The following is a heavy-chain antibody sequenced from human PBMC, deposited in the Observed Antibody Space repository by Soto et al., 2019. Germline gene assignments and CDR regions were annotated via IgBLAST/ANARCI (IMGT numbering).Heavy chain of an antibody. CDR2: ISYDGSNK. V-gene: IGHV3-30*18. CDR1: GFTVSSNY. Sequence: GGSLRLSCASSGFTVSSNYMSWVCQAPGKGLEWVAVISYDGSNKYYADSVKGRFSISRDNSKNTLYLQMNSLRAEDTAVYYCAKDLVDYYDSVPEDYWGQGPLVTAPQ. J-gene: IGHJ4*02. CDR3: AKDLVDYYDSVPEDY. D-gene: IGHD3-22*01.